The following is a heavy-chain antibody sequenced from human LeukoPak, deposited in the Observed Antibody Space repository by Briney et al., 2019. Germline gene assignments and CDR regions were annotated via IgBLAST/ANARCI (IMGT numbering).Heavy chain of an antibody. CDR2: ISGSGGRT. Sequence: GGSLRLSCAVSGFSFSSYGMSWVRQAPGKGLEWVSTISGSGGRTYYADSVKGRFTISRDNSKNTLYLQMNSLRAEDTAVYYCAKDDGGSYYPYYYYMDVWGKGTTVTISS. CDR1: GFSFSSYG. V-gene: IGHV3-23*01. J-gene: IGHJ6*03. CDR3: AKDDGGSYYPYYYYMDV. D-gene: IGHD1-26*01.